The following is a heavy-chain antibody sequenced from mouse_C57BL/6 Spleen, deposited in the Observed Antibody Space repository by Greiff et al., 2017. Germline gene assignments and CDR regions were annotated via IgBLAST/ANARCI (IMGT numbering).Heavy chain of an antibody. CDR2: IDPEDGET. J-gene: IGHJ2*01. V-gene: IGHV14-2*01. CDR3: ATLLFITTVVADY. Sequence: VQLQQPGAELVKPGASVKLSCTASGFNINDYYMHWVKQRTEQGLEWIGRIDPEDGETKYAPNFQGKATITADTSSNTAFLQLSSLTSEDTAVYYCATLLFITTVVADYWGQGTTLTVSS. CDR1: GFNINDYY. D-gene: IGHD1-1*01.